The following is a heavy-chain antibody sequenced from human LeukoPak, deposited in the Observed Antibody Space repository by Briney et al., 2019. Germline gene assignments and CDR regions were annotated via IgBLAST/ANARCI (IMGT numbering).Heavy chain of an antibody. CDR2: IIPILGIA. J-gene: IGHJ5*02. D-gene: IGHD2-2*03. Sequence: GASVKVSCKASGGTFSSYTISWVRQAPGQGLEWMGRIIPILGIANYAQKFQGRVTITADKSTSTAYMELSSLRSEDTAVYYCARDYGYCSSTSCSRNWFDPWGQGTLDTVSS. CDR3: ARDYGYCSSTSCSRNWFDP. CDR1: GGTFSSYT. V-gene: IGHV1-69*04.